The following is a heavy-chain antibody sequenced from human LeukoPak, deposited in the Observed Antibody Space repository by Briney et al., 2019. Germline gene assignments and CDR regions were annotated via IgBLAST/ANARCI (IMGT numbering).Heavy chain of an antibody. D-gene: IGHD3-16*01. CDR2: MNPNSGNT. Sequence: SVKVSCKASGYTFTSYDINWVRQATGQGLEWMGWMNPNSGNTGYAQKFQGRVTMTRNTSISTAYMELSSLRSEDTAVYYCARREGYGYYYYMDVWGKGTTVTVSS. CDR3: ARREGYGYYYYMDV. V-gene: IGHV1-8*01. J-gene: IGHJ6*03. CDR1: GYTFTSYD.